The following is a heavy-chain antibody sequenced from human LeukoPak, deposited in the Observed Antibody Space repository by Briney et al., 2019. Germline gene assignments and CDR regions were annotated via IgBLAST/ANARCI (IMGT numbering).Heavy chain of an antibody. CDR3: ARAPIYIYSSSWYDGVY. CDR1: GYTFTSYG. J-gene: IGHJ4*02. V-gene: IGHV1-18*01. Sequence: GASVKVSCKASGYTFTSYGISWVRQAPGQGLEWMGWISAYNGNTNYAQKLQGRVTMTTDTSTSTAYMELRSLRSDDTAVYYCARAPIYIYSSSWYDGVYWGQGTLVTVSS. D-gene: IGHD6-13*01. CDR2: ISAYNGNT.